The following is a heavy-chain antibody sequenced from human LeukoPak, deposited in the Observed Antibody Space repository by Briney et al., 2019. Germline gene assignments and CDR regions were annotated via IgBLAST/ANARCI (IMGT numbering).Heavy chain of an antibody. CDR2: IYHSGST. CDR1: GYSISSGYY. CDR3: ARAGYSYGFDY. D-gene: IGHD5-18*01. V-gene: IGHV4-38-2*02. Sequence: SGTLSLTCTVSGYSISSGYYWGWIRQPPGKGLEWIGSIYHSGSTYYNPSLKSRVTISVDTSKNQFSLKLSSVTAADTAVYYCARAGYSYGFDYWGQGTLVTVSS. J-gene: IGHJ4*02.